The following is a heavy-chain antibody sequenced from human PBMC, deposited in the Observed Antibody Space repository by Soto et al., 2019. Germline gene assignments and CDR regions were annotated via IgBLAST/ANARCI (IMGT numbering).Heavy chain of an antibody. CDR3: ARLPSGSGHNSYYYHGMDV. V-gene: IGHV1-69*06. Sequence: QVQLVQSGAEGKKPGSSVKVSCKASGGIFSSHVISWVRQAPGQGLEWMGGIIPMFGTPNYAEKVQGRVTMTADKSTSTAYMDVNNLRSEDTAVYYCARLPSGSGHNSYYYHGMDVWGQGTTVTVSS. CDR1: GGIFSSHV. D-gene: IGHD1-20*01. CDR2: IIPMFGTP. J-gene: IGHJ6*02.